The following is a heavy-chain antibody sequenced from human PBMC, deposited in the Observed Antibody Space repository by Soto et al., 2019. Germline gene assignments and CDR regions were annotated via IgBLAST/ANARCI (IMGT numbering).Heavy chain of an antibody. Sequence: QVQLVESGGGVVQPGRSLRLSCAASGFTLTSYGMHWVRQAPGKGLEWLAVIWYDGSNKYYADSVKGQFTISRDISKNSLYLQMNSLRAEDTAVYYCARDPGGHNYGVDYWGQGTLVTVSS. CDR2: IWYDGSNK. D-gene: IGHD5-18*01. J-gene: IGHJ4*02. V-gene: IGHV3-33*01. CDR3: ARDPGGHNYGVDY. CDR1: GFTLTSYG.